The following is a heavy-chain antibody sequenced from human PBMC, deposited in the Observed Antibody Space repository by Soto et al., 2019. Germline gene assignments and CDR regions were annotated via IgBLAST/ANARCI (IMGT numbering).Heavy chain of an antibody. CDR2: IYHSGST. D-gene: IGHD6-19*01. CDR3: AGGAVAGTSPAY. J-gene: IGHJ4*02. CDR1: SGSITSSNW. V-gene: IGHV4-4*02. Sequence: QVQLQESGTGLVKPSGTLSLTCAVSSGSITSSNWWSWVRQPPGKGLEWIGEIYHSGSTNYNPSLKSRVTRSVDKSKNVFSLKLRSVTAADTAMYYCAGGAVAGTSPAYWGQGTLVTVSA.